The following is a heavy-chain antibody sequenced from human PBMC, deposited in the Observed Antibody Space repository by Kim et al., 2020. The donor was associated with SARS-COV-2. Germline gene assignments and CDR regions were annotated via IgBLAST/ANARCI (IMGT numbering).Heavy chain of an antibody. CDR2: ISYDGSNK. D-gene: IGHD6-13*01. CDR1: GFTFSSYG. Sequence: GGSLRLSCAASGFTFSSYGMHWVRQAPGKGLEWVAVISYDGSNKYYADSVKGRFTISRDNSKNTLYLQMNSLRAEDTAVYYCAKDRSSWYYGSNWFDPWGQGTLVTVSS. J-gene: IGHJ5*02. V-gene: IGHV3-30*18. CDR3: AKDRSSWYYGSNWFDP.